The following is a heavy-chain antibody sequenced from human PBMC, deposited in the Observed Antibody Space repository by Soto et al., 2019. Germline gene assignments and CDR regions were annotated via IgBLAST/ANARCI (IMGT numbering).Heavy chain of an antibody. CDR1: GYTFTSYY. Sequence: ASVKVSCKASGYTFTSYYMHWVRQAPGQGLEWMGIINPSGGSTSYAQKFQGRVTMTRDTSTSTVYMELSSLRSEDPAVYYCARARPKYYYDSSGYPAPYYGMDVWGQGTTVTVSS. V-gene: IGHV1-46*01. J-gene: IGHJ6*02. CDR2: INPSGGST. D-gene: IGHD3-22*01. CDR3: ARARPKYYYDSSGYPAPYYGMDV.